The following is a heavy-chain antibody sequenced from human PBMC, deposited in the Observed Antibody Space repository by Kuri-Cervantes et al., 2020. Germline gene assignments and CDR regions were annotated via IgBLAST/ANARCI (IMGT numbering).Heavy chain of an antibody. V-gene: IGHV3-23*01. J-gene: IGHJ6*02. CDR2: ISGSGGST. CDR3: ARAPLELGYSSSSGPYYYYGMDV. Sequence: GESLKISCAASGFTFSSYAMSWVRQAPGKGLEWVSAISGSGGSTYYADSVKGRFTISRDNAKNSLYLQMNSLRAEDTAVYYCARAPLELGYSSSSGPYYYYGMDVWGQGTTVTVSS. CDR1: GFTFSSYA. D-gene: IGHD6-6*01.